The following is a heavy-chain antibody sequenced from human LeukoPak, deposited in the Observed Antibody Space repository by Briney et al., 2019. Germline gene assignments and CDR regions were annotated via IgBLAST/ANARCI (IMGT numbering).Heavy chain of an antibody. Sequence: PWGSLRLSCATSGFIFSNYGINWVRQTPGKGLEWVSGLSGSARSIFYADSVKGRFTISRDNSKNTVYLQMNSLRVEHTALYYCVKATIFGVIIPTSYAMDVWGQGTTVTVSS. V-gene: IGHV3-23*01. CDR1: GFIFSNYG. CDR2: LSGSARSI. D-gene: IGHD3-3*01. CDR3: VKATIFGVIIPTSYAMDV. J-gene: IGHJ6*02.